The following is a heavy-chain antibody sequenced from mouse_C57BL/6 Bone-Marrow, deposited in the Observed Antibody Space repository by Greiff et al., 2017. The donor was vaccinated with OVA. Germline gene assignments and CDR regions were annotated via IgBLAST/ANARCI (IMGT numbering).Heavy chain of an antibody. CDR1: GFTFSDYY. J-gene: IGHJ3*01. V-gene: IGHV5-12*01. CDR3: ARHLVWFAY. CDR2: ISNGGGST. D-gene: IGHD1-1*02. Sequence: EVKLQESGGGLVQPGGSLKLSCAASGFTFSDYYMYWVRQTPEKRLEWVAYISNGGGSTYYPDTVKGRFTISRDNAKNTLYLQMSRLKSEDTAMYYCARHLVWFAYWGQGTLVTVSA.